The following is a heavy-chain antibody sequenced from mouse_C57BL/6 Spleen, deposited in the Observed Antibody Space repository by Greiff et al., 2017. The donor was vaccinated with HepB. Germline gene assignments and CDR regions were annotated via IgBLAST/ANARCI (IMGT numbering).Heavy chain of an antibody. CDR1: GYTFTDYY. CDR2: INPNNGGT. J-gene: IGHJ2*01. CDR3: ARLLLRGFDY. V-gene: IGHV1-26*01. Sequence: EVQLQQSGPELVKPGASVKISCKASGYTFTDYYMNWVKQSHGKSLEWIGDINPNNGGTSYNQKFKGKATLTVDKSSSTAYMELRSLTSEDSAVYYCARLLLRGFDYWGQGTTLTVSS. D-gene: IGHD1-1*01.